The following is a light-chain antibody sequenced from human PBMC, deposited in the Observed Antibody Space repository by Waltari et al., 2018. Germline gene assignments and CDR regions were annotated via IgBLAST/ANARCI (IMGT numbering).Light chain of an antibody. V-gene: IGKV1-39*01. Sequence: DIQMTQSPSSLSASVGDRVAITCRASQSISSYLNWYQQKPGKAPKLLIVGASRLQSGVPSRFRSSGSGTDFTLTISSLQPEDFATYYCQQSFNFVTFGPGTRVAIK. J-gene: IGKJ3*01. CDR2: GAS. CDR1: QSISSY. CDR3: QQSFNFVT.